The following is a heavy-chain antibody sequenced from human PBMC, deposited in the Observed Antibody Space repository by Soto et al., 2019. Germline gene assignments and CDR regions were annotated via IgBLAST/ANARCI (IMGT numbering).Heavy chain of an antibody. CDR1: GFTFSKFW. Sequence: GGSLRLSCAASGFTFSKFWMHWVRHAPGKGLVWVSRIKNDGTASYADSVEGRFTISRDNAKNTLYLQMNSLRTEDTATYFCTRDRNSYYVEVWGQGTTVTVPS. V-gene: IGHV3-74*01. CDR3: TRDRNSYYVEV. CDR2: IKNDGTA. J-gene: IGHJ6*03.